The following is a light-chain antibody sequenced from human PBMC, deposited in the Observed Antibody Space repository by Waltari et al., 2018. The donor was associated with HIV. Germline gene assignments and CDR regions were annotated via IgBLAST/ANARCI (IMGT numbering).Light chain of an antibody. Sequence: DIQMTQSPSSLSASVGDRVTITCQASEDIIISLNWFQQKPGKAPKLLIYDASNLETVVSSRFSANGSGTDFTLTIASLQAEDVATYYCQQFDHLPITFGQGTRLEIK. CDR2: DAS. CDR1: EDIIIS. J-gene: IGKJ5*01. V-gene: IGKV1-33*01. CDR3: QQFDHLPIT.